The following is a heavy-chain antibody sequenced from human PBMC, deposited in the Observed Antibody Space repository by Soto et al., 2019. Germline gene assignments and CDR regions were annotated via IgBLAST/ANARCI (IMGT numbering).Heavy chain of an antibody. V-gene: IGHV1-46*01. J-gene: IGHJ5*02. Sequence: ASVKVSCKASGYTFTSYYMHWVRQAPGQGLEWMGIINPSGGSTSYAQKFQGRVTMTRDTSTSTVYMELSSLRSEDTAVYYCARDNYYPPRKIRNSIAVAGTGWFDPWGQGTLVTVSS. CDR1: GYTFTSYY. D-gene: IGHD6-19*01. CDR3: ARDNYYPPRKIRNSIAVAGTGWFDP. CDR2: INPSGGST.